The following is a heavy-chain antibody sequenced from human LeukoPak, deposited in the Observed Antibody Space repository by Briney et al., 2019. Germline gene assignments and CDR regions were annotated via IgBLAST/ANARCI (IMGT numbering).Heavy chain of an antibody. CDR1: GGTFSSYA. CDR2: IIPIFGTA. CDR3: ASLGWESAFDY. V-gene: IGHV1-69*13. Sequence: ASVKVYCKASGGTFSSYAISWVRQAPGQGLEWMGGIIPIFGTANYAQKFQGRVTITADESTSTAYMELSSLRSEDTAVYYCASLGWESAFDYWGQGTLVTVSS. J-gene: IGHJ4*02. D-gene: IGHD1-26*01.